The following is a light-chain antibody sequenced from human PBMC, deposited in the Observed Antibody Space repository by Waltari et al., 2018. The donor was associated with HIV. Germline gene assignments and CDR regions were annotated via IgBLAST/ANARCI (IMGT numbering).Light chain of an antibody. CDR2: DSN. Sequence: QPVVTQEPSLTVSPGGTVILTCSPSAGVVPRGLCPYWSQQRPGQAPRTLIFDSNNRYSWTPARFTGSFLGGKAVLTLTGARPEDDADYFCLLSYDGNVVFGGGTKLTVL. J-gene: IGLJ2*01. V-gene: IGLV7-46*01. CDR3: LLSYDGNVV. CDR1: AGVVPRGLC.